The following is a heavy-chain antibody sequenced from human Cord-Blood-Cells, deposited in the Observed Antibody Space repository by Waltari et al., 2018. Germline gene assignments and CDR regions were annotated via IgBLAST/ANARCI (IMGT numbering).Heavy chain of an antibody. CDR1: GFTFRSYS. J-gene: IGHJ4*02. V-gene: IGHV3-21*01. CDR3: ARDADFWSGYYDY. Sequence: EVQLVESGGGLVKPGGSLSLSCAAFGFTFRSYSLHWVRQAPGKGLEWVSSISSSSSYIYYADSVKGRFTISRDNAKNSLYLQMNSLRAEDTAVYYCARDADFWSGYYDYWGQGTLVTVSS. CDR2: ISSSSSYI. D-gene: IGHD3-3*01.